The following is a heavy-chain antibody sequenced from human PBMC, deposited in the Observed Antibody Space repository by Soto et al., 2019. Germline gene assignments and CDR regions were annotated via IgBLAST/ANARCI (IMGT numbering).Heavy chain of an antibody. CDR2: IDPSASYT. D-gene: IGHD2-2*01. Sequence: PVQSLKISCKGSGYSFTSYWISWVRQMPGKGLEWMGRIDPSASYTNYSPSFQGHVTISADKSISTAYLQWSSLKASDTAMYYCARGYCSSTSCYVVYYGMDVWGQGTTVTVSS. CDR3: ARGYCSSTSCYVVYYGMDV. V-gene: IGHV5-10-1*01. CDR1: GYSFTSYW. J-gene: IGHJ6*02.